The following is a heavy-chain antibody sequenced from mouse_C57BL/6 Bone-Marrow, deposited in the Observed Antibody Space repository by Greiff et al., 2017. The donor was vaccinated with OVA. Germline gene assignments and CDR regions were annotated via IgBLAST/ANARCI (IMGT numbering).Heavy chain of an antibody. CDR1: GFSLTSYG. CDR2: IWGAGST. CDR3: AIYDGYYGRFAY. Sequence: VMLVESGPGLVAPSQSLSITCTVSGFSLTSYGVDWVRQSPGKGLEWLGVIWGAGSTNYNSDLKSRLSISKDNSKSQVFLKMNSLQTDDTAMYYCAIYDGYYGRFAYWGQGTLVTVSA. V-gene: IGHV2-6*01. D-gene: IGHD2-3*01. J-gene: IGHJ3*01.